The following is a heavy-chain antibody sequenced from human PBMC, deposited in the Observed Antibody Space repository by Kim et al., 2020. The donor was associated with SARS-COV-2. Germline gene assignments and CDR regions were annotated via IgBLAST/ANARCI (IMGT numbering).Heavy chain of an antibody. D-gene: IGHD2-21*02. V-gene: IGHV3-74*01. Sequence: GGSLRLSCAASGFTFSGYWMHWVRQAPGKGLVWVSRINTDGTATTYADSVQGRFIISRDNAKNTLYLQMNSLTADDTAVYYCTRGGADGGYSTWGFWGQGTLVPVSS. J-gene: IGHJ4*02. CDR3: TRGGADGGYSTWGF. CDR1: GFTFSGYW. CDR2: INTDGTAT.